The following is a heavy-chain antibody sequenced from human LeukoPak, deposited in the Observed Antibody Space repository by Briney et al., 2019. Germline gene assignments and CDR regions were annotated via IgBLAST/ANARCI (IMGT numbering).Heavy chain of an antibody. CDR2: ISSSSSYI. V-gene: IGHV3-21*01. CDR3: ARDRRGSRDAFDI. D-gene: IGHD1-26*01. J-gene: IGHJ3*02. CDR1: GFTFSSYS. Sequence: KSGGPLRLSCAASGFTFSSYSMNWVRQAPGKGLEWVSSISSSSSYIYYADSVKGRFTISRDNAKNSLYLQMNSLRAEDTAVYYCARDRRGSRDAFDIWGQGTMVTVSS.